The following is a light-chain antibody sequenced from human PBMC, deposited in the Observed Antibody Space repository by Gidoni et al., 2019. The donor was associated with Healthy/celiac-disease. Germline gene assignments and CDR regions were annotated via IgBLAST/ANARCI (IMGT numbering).Light chain of an antibody. V-gene: IGKV1-39*01. Sequence: DIQLTQSPSSLSATVGDRVTITCRASQSNRSYLNWYQQKPGKAPKLLIYSASSLQSGVPSRFSGSGSGTDFTLTISSLQPEDVATYYCQQSYSTPRTFGGGTKVEIK. CDR1: QSNRSY. CDR3: QQSYSTPRT. CDR2: SAS. J-gene: IGKJ4*01.